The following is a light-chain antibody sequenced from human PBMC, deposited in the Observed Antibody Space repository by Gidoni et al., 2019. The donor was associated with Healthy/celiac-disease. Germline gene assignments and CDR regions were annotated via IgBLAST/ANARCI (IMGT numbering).Light chain of an antibody. CDR2: AAS. CDR3: QQYDSYPRT. V-gene: IGKV1-8*01. J-gene: IGKJ1*01. Sequence: AIRMTQSPSSFSASTGDRVTITCRASQGLSSYLAWYQQKPVKAPKLLIYAASPLQSGVPSRLSGSGSGRDFTLTISCLQSEDFATYYCQQYDSYPRTFGQGTKVEIK. CDR1: QGLSSY.